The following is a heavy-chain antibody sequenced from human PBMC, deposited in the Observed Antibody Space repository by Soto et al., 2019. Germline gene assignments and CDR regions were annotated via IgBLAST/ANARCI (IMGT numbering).Heavy chain of an antibody. V-gene: IGHV4-4*02. CDR3: ARAFGYSGSHYYYYYMDV. CDR1: SGSISSSNW. J-gene: IGHJ6*03. D-gene: IGHD1-26*01. Sequence: QVQLQESGPGLVKPSGTLSLTCAVSSGSISSSNWWSWVRQPPGKGLEWIGEISHNGSTNYNPSLKRRVTISVDKSKNQFSLKLSSVTAADTAVYYCARAFGYSGSHYYYYYMDVWGKGTPATVSS. CDR2: ISHNGST.